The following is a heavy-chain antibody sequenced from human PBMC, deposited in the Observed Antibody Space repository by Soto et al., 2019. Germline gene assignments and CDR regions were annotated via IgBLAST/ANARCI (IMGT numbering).Heavy chain of an antibody. CDR3: ARVGYDFWSGYFRPIYYFDY. Sequence: QSGGSLRLSCAASGFTFSSYWMSWVRQAPGKGLEWVANIKQDGSEKYYVDSVKGRFTISRDNAKNSLYLQMNSLRAEDTAVYYCARVGYDFWSGYFRPIYYFDYWGQGTLVTVSS. J-gene: IGHJ4*02. V-gene: IGHV3-7*01. CDR2: IKQDGSEK. D-gene: IGHD3-3*01. CDR1: GFTFSSYW.